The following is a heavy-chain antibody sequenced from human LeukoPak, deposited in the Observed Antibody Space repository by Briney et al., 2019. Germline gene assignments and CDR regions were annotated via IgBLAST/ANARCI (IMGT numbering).Heavy chain of an antibody. D-gene: IGHD4-17*01. Sequence: ASVKVSCKASGYTFTSYAMHWVRQAPGQRLEWMGWINAGNGNTKYSQEFQGRVTITRDTSASTAYMELSSLRSEDTAVYYCARAVQTTVTTPLGYWGQGTLVTVSS. CDR3: ARAVQTTVTTPLGY. CDR1: GYTFTSYA. CDR2: INAGNGNT. V-gene: IGHV1-3*01. J-gene: IGHJ4*02.